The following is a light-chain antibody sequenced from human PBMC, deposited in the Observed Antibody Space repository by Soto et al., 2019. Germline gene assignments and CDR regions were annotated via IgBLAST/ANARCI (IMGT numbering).Light chain of an antibody. CDR3: QQYYSYPRT. J-gene: IGKJ1*01. CDR2: VAS. CDR1: QALRYD. V-gene: IGKV1-17*01. Sequence: DLQSTQSPSSLSASVADRFTTTCRSCQALRYDVGWYQQKPGKDPKRLIYVASRLESGVPSMFSGSGFGTEFTLTISGLQPEDFATYYCQQYYSYPRTFGQGTKVDIK.